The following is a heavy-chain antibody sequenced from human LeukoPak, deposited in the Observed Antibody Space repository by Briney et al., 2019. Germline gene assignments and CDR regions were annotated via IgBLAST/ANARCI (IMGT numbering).Heavy chain of an antibody. V-gene: IGHV3-23*01. J-gene: IGHJ4*02. D-gene: IGHD4-17*01. CDR1: GFTFSSYA. CDR2: ISCSGCRK. CDR3: ARIQSADYGEYVFDY. Sequence: PEGSLTLSCPASGFTFSSYAMSWVRQAPGRGLAWVSAISCSGCRKYYADCLKGRFTNSRDNPKNTLYVQMNSLRAEHTAGYYCARIQSADYGEYVFDYWGQGTLVPVSS.